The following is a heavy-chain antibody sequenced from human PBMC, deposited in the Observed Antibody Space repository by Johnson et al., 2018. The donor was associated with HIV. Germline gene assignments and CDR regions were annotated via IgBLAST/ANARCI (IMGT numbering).Heavy chain of an antibody. Sequence: VQLVESGGGVVQPGRSLRLSCAASGFTFSSYGMHWVRQAPGKGLEWVAFIRYDGSIQYYTDSVKGRFTISRDNSRNTLYLQMNSLRVEDTAMYYCAQEKSSGWSFHAFDIWGQGTMVTVSS. CDR2: IRYDGSIQ. J-gene: IGHJ3*02. V-gene: IGHV3-30*02. CDR1: GFTFSSYG. CDR3: AQEKSSGWSFHAFDI. D-gene: IGHD6-19*01.